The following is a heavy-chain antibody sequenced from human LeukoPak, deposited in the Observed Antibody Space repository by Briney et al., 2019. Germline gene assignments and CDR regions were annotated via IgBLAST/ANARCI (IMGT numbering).Heavy chain of an antibody. V-gene: IGHV4-39*07. CDR1: XDSIRSTSYY. D-gene: IGHD2-8*01. Sequence: CTVSXDSIRSTSYYWGWIRQPPGTGLEWIGSIYYSGNTYYNPSLMSRVTISVDTSKNQFSLHLSSVTAADTAGYYXARXPHFXDAXGSXXXXDSWGQXAXVTVSS. CDR2: IYYSGNT. J-gene: IGHJ4*02. CDR3: ARXPHFXDAXGSXXXXDS.